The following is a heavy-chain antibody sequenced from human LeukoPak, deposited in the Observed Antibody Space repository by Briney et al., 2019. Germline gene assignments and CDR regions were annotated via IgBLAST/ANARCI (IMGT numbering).Heavy chain of an antibody. V-gene: IGHV1-2*02. Sequence: ASVKVSCKTSGYTFSGYYMHWVRQAPGQGLEWMGWINPNSGGTNYAQKFQGRVTMTRDASISTAYMELSRLRSDDTAVYYCAMTYYGSGSYYTGNYWGQGTLVTVSS. CDR3: AMTYYGSGSYYTGNY. D-gene: IGHD3-10*01. CDR1: GYTFSGYY. J-gene: IGHJ4*02. CDR2: INPNSGGT.